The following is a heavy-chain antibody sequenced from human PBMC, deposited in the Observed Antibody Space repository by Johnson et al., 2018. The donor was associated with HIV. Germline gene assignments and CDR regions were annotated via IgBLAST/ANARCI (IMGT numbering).Heavy chain of an antibody. CDR1: GFTVRSNY. CDR3: ARYQKSYDSSGYYCEYDAFDI. D-gene: IGHD3-22*01. CDR2: MYSGGIT. J-gene: IGHJ3*02. Sequence: VQLMESGGGLVQPGGSLRLSCAASGFTVRSNYMSWVRQAPGKGLEWVSVMYSGGITYYEDSVRGRFTISRDNSKNTLYLQMNSLRAEDTSVYYCARYQKSYDSSGYYCEYDAFDIWGQGTMVTVSS. V-gene: IGHV3-66*01.